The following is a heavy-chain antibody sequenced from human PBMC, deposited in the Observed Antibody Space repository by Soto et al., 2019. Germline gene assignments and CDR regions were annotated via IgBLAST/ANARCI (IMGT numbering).Heavy chain of an antibody. CDR1: GVSFSTYG. D-gene: IGHD6-13*01. CDR3: ATDGGVGYGSSWGAF. V-gene: IGHV3-33*01. J-gene: IGHJ4*02. CDR2: IWHDGIYK. Sequence: QVQLVESGGGVVQPGRSLRLSCVASGVSFSTYGMHWVRQAPGKGLEWVASIWHDGIYKFHAEEVKGRFAISRDNSMSSRYLQMNSLTVEDTAMYYWATDGGVGYGSSWGAFWGQGTVVTVSS.